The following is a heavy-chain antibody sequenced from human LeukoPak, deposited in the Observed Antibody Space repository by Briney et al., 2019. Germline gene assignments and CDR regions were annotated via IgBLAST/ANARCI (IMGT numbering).Heavy chain of an antibody. CDR3: ARGGYSYVPYDY. V-gene: IGHV4-34*01. D-gene: IGHD5-18*01. CDR1: GRSFSGYY. CDR2: INHSGST. Sequence: SETLSLTCAVYGRSFSGYYWSWIRPPPGKGLEWIGEINHSGSTNYNPSLKRRVTISVDTSKNQFSLKLSSVTAADTAVYYCARGGYSYVPYDYWGQGTLVTVSS. J-gene: IGHJ4*02.